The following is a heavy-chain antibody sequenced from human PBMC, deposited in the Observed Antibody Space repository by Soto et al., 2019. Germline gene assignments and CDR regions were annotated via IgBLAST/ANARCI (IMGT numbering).Heavy chain of an antibody. CDR1: GFSLSNARMG. D-gene: IGHD3-10*01. CDR2: IFSKDEK. V-gene: IGHV2-26*01. J-gene: IGHJ6*02. CDR3: ARVLSRVTMVRGVKKDYYYYGMDV. Sequence: SGPTLVNPTETLTLTCTVSGFSLSNARMGVSWIRQPPGKALEWLAHIFSKDEKSYSTSLKSRLTISKNTSKSQVVLTMTNMDPVDTATYYCARVLSRVTMVRGVKKDYYYYGMDVWGQGT.